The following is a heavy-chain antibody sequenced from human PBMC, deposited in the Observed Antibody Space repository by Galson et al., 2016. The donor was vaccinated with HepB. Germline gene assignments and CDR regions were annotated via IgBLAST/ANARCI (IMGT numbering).Heavy chain of an antibody. CDR1: GGSISSRSYY. J-gene: IGHJ4*02. CDR2: IYYSGST. V-gene: IGHV4-39*01. Sequence: ETLSLTCTVSGGSISSRSYYWGWIRQPPGKGLEWIGSIYYSGSTYCNPSLQSRVTISVDTSKNQFSLKLSPVTAADTAVYYCARAQVGEIAAAGTWFDYWGQGTLVTVSS. D-gene: IGHD6-13*01. CDR3: ARAQVGEIAAAGTWFDY.